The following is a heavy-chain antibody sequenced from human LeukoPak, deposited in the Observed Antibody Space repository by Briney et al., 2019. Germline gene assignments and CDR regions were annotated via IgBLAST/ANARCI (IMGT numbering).Heavy chain of an antibody. CDR2: ISYDGSNK. V-gene: IGHV3-30*04. CDR3: ARASNSWREFDY. D-gene: IGHD6-13*01. CDR1: GFTFSSYA. J-gene: IGHJ4*02. Sequence: GGSLRLSCAASGFTFSSYAMHWVRQAPGKGLEWVAVISYDGSNKYYADSVKGRFTISRDNSKNTLYLQMNSLRAEDTAVYYCARASNSWREFDYWGQGTLVTVSS.